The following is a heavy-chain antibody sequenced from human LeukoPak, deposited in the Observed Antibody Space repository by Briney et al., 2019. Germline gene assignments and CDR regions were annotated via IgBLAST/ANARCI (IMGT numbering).Heavy chain of an antibody. CDR3: ARRGYCSSTSCYVFDY. CDR2: IYYSGST. CDR1: SGSISSYY. Sequence: SETLSLTCTVSSGSISSYYWSWIRQPPGKGLEWIGYIYYSGSTNYNPSLKSRVTISVDTSKNQLSLKLNSVTAADTAVYYCARRGYCSSTSCYVFDYWGQGTLVTVSS. J-gene: IGHJ4*02. D-gene: IGHD2-2*01. V-gene: IGHV4-59*08.